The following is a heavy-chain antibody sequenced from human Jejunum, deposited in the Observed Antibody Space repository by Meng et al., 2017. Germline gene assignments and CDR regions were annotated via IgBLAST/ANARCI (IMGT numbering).Heavy chain of an antibody. CDR2: IYYGGTT. D-gene: IGHD5-18*01. CDR1: GGSVSSGSYY. CDR3: ARGSRGYSYG. J-gene: IGHJ4*02. Sequence: QVQLPQSCPGLVRPSATLSLPCTVSGGSVSSGSYYCSWIRQPPGKGLEWIGYIYYGGTTNYNPSLKSRVTISADTSKNQFSLKLSSVTAADTAVYYCARGSRGYSYGWGQGTLVTVSS. V-gene: IGHV4-61*01.